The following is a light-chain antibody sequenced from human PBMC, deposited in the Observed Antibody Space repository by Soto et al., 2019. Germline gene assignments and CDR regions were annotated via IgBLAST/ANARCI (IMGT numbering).Light chain of an antibody. CDR1: QSISSW. CDR3: QQYNIYPWT. CDR2: KAS. V-gene: IGKV1-5*03. J-gene: IGKJ1*01. Sequence: DIQMTQSPSTLSASVGDRVTLTCRASQSISSWLAWFQQKPGKAPKLLIYKASSSESGVPSRFSGSGSGTDFTLNISSLQPDDFATYYCQQYNIYPWTFGQGTKVEIK.